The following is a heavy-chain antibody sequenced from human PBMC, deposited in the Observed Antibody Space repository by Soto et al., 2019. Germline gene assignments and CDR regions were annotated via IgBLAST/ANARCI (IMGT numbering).Heavy chain of an antibody. CDR3: ARADYDILTGSLYYFDY. CDR1: GYSISSGYY. V-gene: IGHV4-38-2*01. CDR2: IYHSGST. Sequence: SETLSLTCAVSGYSISSGYYWGWIRQPPVKGLEWIGRIYHSGSTYYNPSLKSRVTISVDTSKNQFSLKLSSVTAADTAVYYCARADYDILTGSLYYFDYWGQGTLVTVSS. J-gene: IGHJ4*02. D-gene: IGHD3-9*01.